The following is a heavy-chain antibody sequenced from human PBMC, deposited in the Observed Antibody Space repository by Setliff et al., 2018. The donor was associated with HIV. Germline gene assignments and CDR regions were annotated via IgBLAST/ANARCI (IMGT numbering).Heavy chain of an antibody. Sequence: SETLSLTCAAYGGSFSGYYWSWIRQPPGKGLEWIGEINHSGDTNYNPSLKSRVTISVDTSKNQFSLNLNSVTAADTAVYYCARLGAEDFSDYDWVDYWGQGTLVTVSS. V-gene: IGHV4-34*01. J-gene: IGHJ4*02. D-gene: IGHD5-12*01. CDR3: ARLGAEDFSDYDWVDY. CDR2: INHSGDT. CDR1: GGSFSGYY.